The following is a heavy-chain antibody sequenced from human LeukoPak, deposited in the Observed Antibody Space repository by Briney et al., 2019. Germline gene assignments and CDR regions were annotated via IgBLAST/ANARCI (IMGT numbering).Heavy chain of an antibody. D-gene: IGHD5-12*01. CDR2: IYYSGST. Sequence: SETLSLTCTVSGGSISSSSYYWGWIRQPPGKGLEWIGSIYYSGSTYYNPSLKSRVTISVDTSKNQFSLKLGSVTAADTAVYYCARAVGYSGYLVDYWGQGTLVTVSS. V-gene: IGHV4-39*07. CDR3: ARAVGYSGYLVDY. J-gene: IGHJ4*02. CDR1: GGSISSSSYY.